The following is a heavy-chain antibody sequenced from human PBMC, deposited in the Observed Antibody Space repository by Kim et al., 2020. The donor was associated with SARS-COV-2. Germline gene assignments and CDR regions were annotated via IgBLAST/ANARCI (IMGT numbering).Heavy chain of an antibody. CDR3: ARGRTLIGIAAAGTNWFDP. V-gene: IGHV1-18*01. J-gene: IGHJ5*02. Sequence: ASVKVSCKASGYTFTSYGISWVRQAPGQGLEWMGWISAYNGNTNYAQKLQGRVTMTTDTSTSTAYMELRSLRSDDTAVYYCARGRTLIGIAAAGTNWFDPWGQGTLVTVSS. CDR1: GYTFTSYG. D-gene: IGHD6-13*01. CDR2: ISAYNGNT.